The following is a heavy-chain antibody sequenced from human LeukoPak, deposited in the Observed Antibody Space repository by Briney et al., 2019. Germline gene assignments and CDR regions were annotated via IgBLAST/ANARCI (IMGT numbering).Heavy chain of an antibody. D-gene: IGHD6-6*01. CDR1: GFTFSSYS. J-gene: IGHJ4*02. CDR2: ISSSSSTI. Sequence: GGSLRLSCAASGFTFSSYSMNWVRQAPGKGLEWVSYISSSSSTIYYADSVKGRFTISRDNAKNSLYLQMNSLRAEDTAVYYCARAPYSSSPDLDYWGQGTLVTVSS. CDR3: ARAPYSSSPDLDY. V-gene: IGHV3-48*01.